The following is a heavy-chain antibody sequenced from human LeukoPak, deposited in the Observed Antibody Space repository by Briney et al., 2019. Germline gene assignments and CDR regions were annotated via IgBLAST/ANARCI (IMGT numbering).Heavy chain of an antibody. J-gene: IGHJ2*01. Sequence: GGSLRLSCAASGFTFSNYWMSWVRQAPGKGLERLANINQDGSEIYYVDSVKGRFTISRDNGKNSLYLQINSLRANDTAVYYCARDQGSMIVVRTTSWFFDLWGRGTLVTVSS. D-gene: IGHD3-22*01. CDR3: ARDQGSMIVVRTTSWFFDL. CDR2: INQDGSEI. CDR1: GFTFSNYW. V-gene: IGHV3-7*01.